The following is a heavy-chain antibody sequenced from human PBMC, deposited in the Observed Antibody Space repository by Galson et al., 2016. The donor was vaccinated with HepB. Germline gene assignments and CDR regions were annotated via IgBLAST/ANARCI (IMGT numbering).Heavy chain of an antibody. Sequence: SLRLSCAASGFIFSYDWMHWVRQTEGRGLTYIAHIDEDGSETSYADSVKGRFTISRDNAMDTVYLQMDRRRADDTGVYFCAKGGPEGTGTLDSWGQGTQVTVSS. D-gene: IGHD1-1*01. CDR2: IDEDGSET. CDR3: AKGGPEGTGTLDS. CDR1: GFIFSYDW. J-gene: IGHJ4*02. V-gene: IGHV3-74*01.